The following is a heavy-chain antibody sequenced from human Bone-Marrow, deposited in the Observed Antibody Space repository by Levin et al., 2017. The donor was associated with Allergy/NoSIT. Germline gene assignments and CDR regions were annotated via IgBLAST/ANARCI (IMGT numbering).Heavy chain of an antibody. CDR1: GYTFTGYY. V-gene: IGHV1-2*06. Sequence: GESLKISCQASGYTFTGYYVHWLRQAPGQGLEWMGQIDPNRGDTKSEKRFQGRVTMTRDASISTAYMEVSRLRSDDTAFYYCAREGPLGDCSSPDCSYYFDFWGQGTLVAVSS. CDR3: AREGPLGDCSSPDCSYYFDF. D-gene: IGHD2-2*01. J-gene: IGHJ4*02. CDR2: IDPNRGDT.